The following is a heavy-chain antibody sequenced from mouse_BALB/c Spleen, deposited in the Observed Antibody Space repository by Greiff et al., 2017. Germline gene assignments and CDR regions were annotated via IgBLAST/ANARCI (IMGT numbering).Heavy chain of an antibody. D-gene: IGHD2-4*01. V-gene: IGHV5-6-5*01. CDR2: ISSGGST. J-gene: IGHJ3*01. CDR1: GFTFSSYA. Sequence: EVQLQESGGGLVKPGGSLKLSCAASGFTFSSYAMSWVRQTPEKRLEWVASISSGGSTYYPDSVKGRFTISRDNARNILYLQMSSLRSEDTAMYYCAREDYDVYWGQGTLVTVSA. CDR3: AREDYDVY.